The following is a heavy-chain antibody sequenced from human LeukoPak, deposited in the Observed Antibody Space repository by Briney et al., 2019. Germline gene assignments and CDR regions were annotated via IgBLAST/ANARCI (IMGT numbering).Heavy chain of an antibody. Sequence: SGPTLVNPTQTLTLTCTFSGFSLSTSGVGVGWIRQPPGKALEWLALIYWNDDKRYSPSLKSRLTITKDTSKNQVVLTMTNMDPVDTATYYCAHFHQYYYDSSGYYYSPPFDYWGQGTLVTVSS. CDR3: AHFHQYYYDSSGYYYSPPFDY. J-gene: IGHJ4*02. CDR1: GFSLSTSGVG. CDR2: IYWNDDK. D-gene: IGHD3-22*01. V-gene: IGHV2-5*01.